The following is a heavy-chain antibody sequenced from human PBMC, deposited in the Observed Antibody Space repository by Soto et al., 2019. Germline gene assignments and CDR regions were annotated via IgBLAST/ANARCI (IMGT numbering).Heavy chain of an antibody. D-gene: IGHD4-17*01. CDR1: GFTFSSYA. CDR3: EIDDYGDPYRN. J-gene: IGHJ4*02. CDR2: ISGSGGST. V-gene: IGHV3-23*01. Sequence: EVQLLESGGGLVQPGGSLRLSCAASGFTFSSYAMSWVRQAPGKGLEWVSAISGSGGSTYYADSVKGRFTISRDNSKNTSYLQMNSLRAEDTAVYYCEIDDYGDPYRNWGQGSLVTVSS.